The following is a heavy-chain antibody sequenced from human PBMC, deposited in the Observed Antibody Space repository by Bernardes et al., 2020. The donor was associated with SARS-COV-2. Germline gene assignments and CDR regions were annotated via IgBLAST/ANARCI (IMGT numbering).Heavy chain of an antibody. D-gene: IGHD4-17*01. Sequence: GGSLRLSCAASGFTFSGSAMHWVRQASGKGLEWVGRIRSKANSYATAYAASVKGRFTISRDDSKNTAYLQMNSLKTEDTAVYYCTRGPTVTTSYYYYGMDVWGQGTTVTVSS. V-gene: IGHV3-73*01. CDR2: IRSKANSYAT. CDR3: TRGPTVTTSYYYYGMDV. J-gene: IGHJ6*02. CDR1: GFTFSGSA.